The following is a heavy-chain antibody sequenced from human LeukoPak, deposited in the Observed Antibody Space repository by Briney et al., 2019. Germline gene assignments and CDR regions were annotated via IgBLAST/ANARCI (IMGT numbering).Heavy chain of an antibody. D-gene: IGHD2-21*01. Sequence: GGSLRLSCAASGFTFSDYGMHWVRQAPGEGLEWVAVIWYDGSNIYYADSVKGRFTISRDNSRNTLYLQMHSLRAEDTAVYYCVRELPPVVQYYFDHWGPGTLVTVSP. V-gene: IGHV3-33*01. CDR2: IWYDGSNI. J-gene: IGHJ4*02. CDR3: VRELPPVVQYYFDH. CDR1: GFTFSDYG.